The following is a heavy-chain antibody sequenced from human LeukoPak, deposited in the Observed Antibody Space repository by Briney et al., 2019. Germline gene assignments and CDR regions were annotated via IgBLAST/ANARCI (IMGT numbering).Heavy chain of an antibody. V-gene: IGHV1-46*01. J-gene: IGHJ4*02. CDR3: ARDQEGFDY. Sequence: ASVKVSCKVSGYTLTELSMHWVRQAPGQGLEWMGTIYPRDGSTSYAQKFQGRVTVTRDTSTSTVHMELSGLRSEDTAVYYCARDQEGFDYWGQGTLVTVSS. CDR2: IYPRDGST. CDR1: GYTLTELS.